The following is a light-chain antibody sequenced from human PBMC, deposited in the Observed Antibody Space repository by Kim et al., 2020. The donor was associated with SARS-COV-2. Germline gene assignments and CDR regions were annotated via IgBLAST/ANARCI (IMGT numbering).Light chain of an antibody. CDR3: QQYNTYPYT. CDR1: QSIDNW. J-gene: IGKJ2*01. CDR2: KAS. V-gene: IGKV1-5*03. Sequence: DIQMTQSPSTLSASVGERVTITCRASQSIDNWLAWYQQKPGTAPKILIYKASSLEGGAPSRFSGGGFGTEFTLTITSLQPDDFATYYCQQYNTYPYTFGQGTKLEI.